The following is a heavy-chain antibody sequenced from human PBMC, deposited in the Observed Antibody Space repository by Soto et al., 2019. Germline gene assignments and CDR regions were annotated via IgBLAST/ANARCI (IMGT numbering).Heavy chain of an antibody. CDR3: ARRAYYYGSAVYYYYGMDV. J-gene: IGHJ6*02. CDR1: GGSFSGYY. D-gene: IGHD3-10*01. V-gene: IGHV4-34*01. Sequence: PXASLSLTCAVYGGSFSGYYWSWIRQPPGKGLEWIGEINHSGSTNYNPSLKSRVTISVDTSKNQFSLKLSSVTAADTAVYYCARRAYYYGSAVYYYYGMDVCGQRTTVTVSS. CDR2: INHSGST.